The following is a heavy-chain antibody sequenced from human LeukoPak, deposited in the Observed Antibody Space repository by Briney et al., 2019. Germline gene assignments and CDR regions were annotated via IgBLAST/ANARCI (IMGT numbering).Heavy chain of an antibody. CDR3: ARQGGGHSYGFDY. J-gene: IGHJ4*02. Sequence: GESLKISCXGSGYSFTSYWIGWVRQMSGKGLEWMRIIYPGDSDTRYSPSFQGQVTISADKSISTAYLQWSSLKASDTAMYYCARQGGGHSYGFDYWGQGTLVTVSS. V-gene: IGHV5-51*01. D-gene: IGHD5-18*01. CDR2: IYPGDSDT. CDR1: GYSFTSYW.